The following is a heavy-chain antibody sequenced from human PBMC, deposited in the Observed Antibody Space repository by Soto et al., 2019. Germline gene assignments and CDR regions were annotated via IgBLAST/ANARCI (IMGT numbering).Heavy chain of an antibody. J-gene: IGHJ6*02. V-gene: IGHV3-72*01. Sequence: EVQLVESGGGLVQSGGSLRLSCAASGLIFSDYDMDWVRQAPGKGLEWVGRIRRKVNSYTTEYAASVKGRFTISRDDSKNSLYLQMNSLKSEDTAVYYCAMLGGWSGGSSGMDVWGQGTTVTVSS. D-gene: IGHD6-19*01. CDR2: IRRKVNSYTT. CDR1: GLIFSDYD. CDR3: AMLGGWSGGSSGMDV.